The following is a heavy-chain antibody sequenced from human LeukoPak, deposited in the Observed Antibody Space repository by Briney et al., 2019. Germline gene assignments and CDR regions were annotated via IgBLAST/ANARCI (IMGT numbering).Heavy chain of an antibody. V-gene: IGHV3-30-3*01. CDR2: ISYEGSNK. CDR3: ARDTYYDSSGLYPPGDP. CDR1: GFTFSSYA. D-gene: IGHD3-22*01. J-gene: IGHJ5*02. Sequence: PGRSLRHSCAVPGFTFSSYAMHWVRPAPGKGLEWVAVISYEGSNKYYADSVKGRFTLSRETTKNTLYLQMNSLRAEDTAVYYWARDTYYDSSGLYPPGDPWGQGTLVTVSS.